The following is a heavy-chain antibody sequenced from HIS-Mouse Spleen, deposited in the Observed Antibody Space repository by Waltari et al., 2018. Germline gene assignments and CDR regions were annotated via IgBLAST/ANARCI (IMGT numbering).Heavy chain of an antibody. V-gene: IGHV3-74*01. J-gene: IGHJ5*02. CDR1: GFPFRSYW. CDR2: INRDASST. Sequence: EVQLVESGGGLVQPGGSLRLSCAASGFPFRSYWMHLVSQAPGNGLVVVSRINRDASSTSYADSVKGRFTISRDNAKNTLYLQMNSLRAEDTAVYYCARDLGYSSSSEVWFDPWGQGTLVTVSS. CDR3: ARDLGYSSSSEVWFDP. D-gene: IGHD6-6*01.